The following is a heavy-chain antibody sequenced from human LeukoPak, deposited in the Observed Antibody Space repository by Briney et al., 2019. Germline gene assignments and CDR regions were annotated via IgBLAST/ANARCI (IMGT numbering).Heavy chain of an antibody. CDR3: ARYRVADPYYFDY. CDR1: GYSFTSYW. J-gene: IGHJ4*02. CDR2: IYPGDSDT. V-gene: IGHV5-51*01. D-gene: IGHD2-15*01. Sequence: GESLKISCKGSGYSFTSYWIGWARQLPGKGLEWMGIIYPGDSDTRYSPSFQGQVTISADKSISTAYLQWSSLKASDTAMYYCARYRVADPYYFDYWGQGTLVTVSS.